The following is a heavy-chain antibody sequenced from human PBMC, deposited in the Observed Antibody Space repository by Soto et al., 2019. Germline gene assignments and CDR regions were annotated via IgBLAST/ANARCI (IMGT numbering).Heavy chain of an antibody. CDR2: ISSSGTTI. CDR3: ARDEHHWLGSRYV. J-gene: IGHJ6*02. CDR1: GFTFSSYE. Sequence: GGSLRLSCAASGFTFSSYEMNWVRLAPGKGLEWVSYISSSGTTIYYADSVKGRFTISRDNAKNSLYLQMKSLRAADTAVYDRARDEHHWLGSRYVWVQGPRSSASS. V-gene: IGHV3-48*03. D-gene: IGHD6-19*01.